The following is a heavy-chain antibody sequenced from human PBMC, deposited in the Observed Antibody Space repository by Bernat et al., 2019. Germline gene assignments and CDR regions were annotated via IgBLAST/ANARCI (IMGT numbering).Heavy chain of an antibody. J-gene: IGHJ6*02. Sequence: EVQLVESGGGLVQPGGSLRLSCAASGFTFNSYWMNWVRQAPGKGLEWVANIKQDGSEKYYVDSVKGRFTISRDNAKKSLYLQMNSLGAEDTAVYYCAKLSATIPRFGMDAWGQGTTVTVSS. V-gene: IGHV3-7*03. CDR2: IKQDGSEK. CDR1: GFTFNSYW. CDR3: AKLSATIPRFGMDA. D-gene: IGHD1-7*01.